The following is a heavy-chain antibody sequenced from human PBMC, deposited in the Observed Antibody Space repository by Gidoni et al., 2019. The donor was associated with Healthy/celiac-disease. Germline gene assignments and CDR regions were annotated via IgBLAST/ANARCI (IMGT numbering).Heavy chain of an antibody. CDR2: INHSGST. CDR3: ARGLRGWFGY. J-gene: IGHJ4*02. V-gene: IGHV4-34*01. CDR1: GGSFSGFY. Sequence: QVQLQQWGAGLLKPSETLSLTCAVYGGSFSGFYWSWIRQPPGKGLEWIGEINHSGSTNYNPVLKRRVTISVDTSKNQFSLKLSSVTAADTAVYYCARGLRGWFGYWGQGTLVTVSS. D-gene: IGHD6-19*01.